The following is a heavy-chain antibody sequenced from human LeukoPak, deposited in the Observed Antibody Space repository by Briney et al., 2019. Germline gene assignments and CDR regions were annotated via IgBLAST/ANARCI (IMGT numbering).Heavy chain of an antibody. CDR3: AKDGTYGDAAFDY. CDR2: ISSSGSTI. Sequence: GGSLRLSCAASGFTFSSYEMNWVRQAPRKGLEWVSYISSSGSTIYYADSVKGRFTISRDNSKNTLYLQMNSLRAEDTAVYYCAKDGTYGDAAFDYWGQGTLVTVSS. V-gene: IGHV3-48*03. D-gene: IGHD4-17*01. CDR1: GFTFSSYE. J-gene: IGHJ4*02.